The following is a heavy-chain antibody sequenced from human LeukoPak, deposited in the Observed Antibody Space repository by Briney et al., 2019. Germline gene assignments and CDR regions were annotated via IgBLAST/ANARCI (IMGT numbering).Heavy chain of an antibody. CDR2: IYDSGST. CDR3: ARDPGNSYYYFDH. V-gene: IGHV4-59*01. J-gene: IGHJ4*02. D-gene: IGHD2/OR15-2a*01. CDR1: GGSINNYF. Sequence: PSETLSLTCTVSGGSINNYFWSWIRQPPGKGLEWIGYIYDSGSTNYNPSPKSRLTISLDTSNNQFSLKLRSVTAADTAVYFCARDPGNSYYYFDHWGQGSLVTVSS.